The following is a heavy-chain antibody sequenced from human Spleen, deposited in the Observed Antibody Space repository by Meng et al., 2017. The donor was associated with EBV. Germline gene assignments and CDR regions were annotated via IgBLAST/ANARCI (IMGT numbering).Heavy chain of an antibody. V-gene: IGHV3-74*01. CDR1: GFNFRRYW. CDR3: SRDLVGSDDD. J-gene: IGHJ4*02. D-gene: IGHD6-25*01. Sequence: EVQLVESGGALVQPVGSLRLSCAASGFNFRRYWMHWVRQVPGKGLEWVSRTNEDGGIINYADSVKGRFTISRDNTRNTLYLQMDSLRAEDTAVYFCSRDLVGSDDDWGQGTLVTVSS. CDR2: TNEDGGII.